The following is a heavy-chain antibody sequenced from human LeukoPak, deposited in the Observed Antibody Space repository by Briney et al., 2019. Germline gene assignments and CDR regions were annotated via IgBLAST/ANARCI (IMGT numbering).Heavy chain of an antibody. CDR2: ISGSGDST. J-gene: IGHJ4*02. V-gene: IGHV3-23*01. D-gene: IGHD1-7*01. Sequence: PGGSLRLSCAASGFTFSSYAIRSARQDPGEGMEWVSAISGSGDSTYYADSVKGRFTISRDNSKNTLYLQMNSLRAQDTAVYYCAKDLGAGTTKYFDYWGQGTLVTVSS. CDR1: GFTFSSYA. CDR3: AKDLGAGTTKYFDY.